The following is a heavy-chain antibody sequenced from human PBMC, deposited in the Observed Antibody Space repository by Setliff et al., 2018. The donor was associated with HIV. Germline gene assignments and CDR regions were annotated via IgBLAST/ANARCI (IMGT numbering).Heavy chain of an antibody. CDR2: IFYSGST. Sequence: SETLSLTCTVSGGSISSQYWSWIRQPPGKGLEWIGFIFYSGSTNYNPSLKSRVTISVDTSKNQFSLKPSSVTAADTAVHYCARVGPKVTLFGVVNSYYYYMDVWGKGATVTVSS. CDR3: ARVGPKVTLFGVVNSYYYYMDV. V-gene: IGHV4-59*11. CDR1: GGSISSQY. J-gene: IGHJ6*03. D-gene: IGHD3-3*01.